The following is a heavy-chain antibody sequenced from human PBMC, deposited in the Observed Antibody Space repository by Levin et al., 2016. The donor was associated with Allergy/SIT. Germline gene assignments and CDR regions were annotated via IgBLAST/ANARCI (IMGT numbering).Heavy chain of an antibody. D-gene: IGHD5-12*01. Sequence: ASVKVSCKASGYTFTGYYMHWVRQAPGQGLEWMGWINPNSGGTNYAQKFQGRVTMTRDTSISTGYMELRRLTSDDTAVYYCASVTYSAYTDFDYWGQGTLVTVSS. V-gene: IGHV1-2*02. J-gene: IGHJ4*02. CDR1: GYTFTGYY. CDR3: ASVTYSAYTDFDY. CDR2: INPNSGGT.